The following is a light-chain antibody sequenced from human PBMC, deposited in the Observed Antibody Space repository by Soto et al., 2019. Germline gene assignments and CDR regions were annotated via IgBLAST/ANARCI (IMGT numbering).Light chain of an antibody. J-gene: IGKJ1*01. CDR3: MQALQTPWT. CDR1: QSLLHSNGYNY. CDR2: LGS. Sequence: DIVMTQSPLSLPVTPGEPASISCRSSQSLLHSNGYNYLDWYLQKPGQSPQLLIYLGSNRASGVPDRLSGSGSGTDFTLKISRVEDEDVGVYYCMQALQTPWTFGQGTKVEIK. V-gene: IGKV2-28*01.